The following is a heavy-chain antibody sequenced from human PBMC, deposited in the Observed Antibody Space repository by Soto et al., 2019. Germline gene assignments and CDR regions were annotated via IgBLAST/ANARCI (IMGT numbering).Heavy chain of an antibody. CDR3: ARGKAVAGTGYWFDP. Sequence: PSETLSLTCAVYGGSFRGYYGSGIRHPPGKGLEWIGEINHSGSTNYNPSLKSRVTISVDTPKNQFSLKLSSVTAADTAVYYCARGKAVAGTGYWFDPWGQGTLVTVSS. CDR2: INHSGST. J-gene: IGHJ5*02. D-gene: IGHD6-19*01. V-gene: IGHV4-34*01. CDR1: GGSFRGYY.